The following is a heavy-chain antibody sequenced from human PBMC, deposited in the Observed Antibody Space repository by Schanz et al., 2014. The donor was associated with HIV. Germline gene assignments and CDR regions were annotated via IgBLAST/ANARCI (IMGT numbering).Heavy chain of an antibody. CDR1: GGTFSSYA. J-gene: IGHJ4*02. Sequence: QVQLVQSGAEVKKPGASVRVSCKASGGTFSSYAFSWVRQAPGQGLEWMGIINPSGGSTTYAQKFQGRVTMTRDTSTSPVYMELYSLTSEDTAVYYCARGVDILTAFDYWDQGTLVVVSS. CDR2: INPSGGST. V-gene: IGHV1-46*01. D-gene: IGHD3-9*01. CDR3: ARGVDILTAFDY.